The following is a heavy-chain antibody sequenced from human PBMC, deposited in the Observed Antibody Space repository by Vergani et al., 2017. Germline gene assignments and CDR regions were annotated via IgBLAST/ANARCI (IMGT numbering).Heavy chain of an antibody. Sequence: EVQLVESGGGIVKPGGSLRLSCVASGFSFRNAWMNWVRRTPGKGLEWVGRIKSTFDRGTTDYAAAVKGRFTISRDESKNTLFLQMNGLKTEDIGVYYCTTDPRYSGDGSCYWLRDHHYYGMDVWGQGTTVTVSS. CDR1: GFSFRNAW. CDR3: TTDPRYSGDGSCYWLRDHHYYGMDV. CDR2: IKSTFDRGTT. D-gene: IGHD2-21*01. V-gene: IGHV3-15*07. J-gene: IGHJ6*02.